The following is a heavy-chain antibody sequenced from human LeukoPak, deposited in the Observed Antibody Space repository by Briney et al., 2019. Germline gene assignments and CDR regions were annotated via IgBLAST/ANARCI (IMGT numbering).Heavy chain of an antibody. V-gene: IGHV4-34*01. CDR2: FNHSGST. Sequence: SETLSLTCAVYGGSFSGYSWTWIRQPPGKGLEWIGEFNHSGSTNYNPSLKSRVTISVDTSKNQFSLKLSSVTAEDTAVYYCAKDPRGSLTGYYDYRGQGTLVTVSS. CDR1: GGSFSGYS. D-gene: IGHD3-9*01. CDR3: AKDPRGSLTGYYDY. J-gene: IGHJ4*02.